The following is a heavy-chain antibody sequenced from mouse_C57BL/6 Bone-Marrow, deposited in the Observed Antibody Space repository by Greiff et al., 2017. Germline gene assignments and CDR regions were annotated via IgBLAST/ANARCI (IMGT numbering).Heavy chain of an antibody. D-gene: IGHD1-1*01. V-gene: IGHV1-19*01. Sequence: EVQLQQSGPVLVKPGASVQMSCKASGYTFTDYYMNWVKQSHGKSLEWIGVINPYNGGTSYNQKFKGKATLTVDKSSSTAYMELNSLTSEDSAVYYCARRFYAGFAYWGQGTLVTVSA. CDR2: INPYNGGT. CDR1: GYTFTDYY. J-gene: IGHJ3*01. CDR3: ARRFYAGFAY.